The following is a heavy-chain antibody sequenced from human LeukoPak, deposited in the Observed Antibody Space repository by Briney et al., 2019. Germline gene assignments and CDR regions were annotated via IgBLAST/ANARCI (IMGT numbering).Heavy chain of an antibody. Sequence: GESLNISCKGSGYSFTSYWIGWVRQMPGKGLEWMGIIYPGDSDTRYSPSFQGQVTISADKSISTAYLQWSGLKASDTAVYYCARHIAARHGDYWGQGTLVTVSS. CDR2: IYPGDSDT. CDR1: GYSFTSYW. V-gene: IGHV5-51*01. D-gene: IGHD6-6*01. CDR3: ARHIAARHGDY. J-gene: IGHJ4*02.